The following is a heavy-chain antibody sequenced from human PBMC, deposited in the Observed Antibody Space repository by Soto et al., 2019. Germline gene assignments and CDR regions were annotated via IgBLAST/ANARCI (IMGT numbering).Heavy chain of an antibody. J-gene: IGHJ6*02. Sequence: LSCAASGFTFSSYAMHWVRQAPGKGLEWVAVISYDGSNKYYADSVKGRFTISRDNSKNTLYLQMNSLRAEDTAVYYCASGGRGVVVPAAIPVPMGVWGQGTTVTVSS. D-gene: IGHD2-2*02. CDR2: ISYDGSNK. V-gene: IGHV3-30-3*01. CDR3: ASGGRGVVVPAAIPVPMGV. CDR1: GFTFSSYA.